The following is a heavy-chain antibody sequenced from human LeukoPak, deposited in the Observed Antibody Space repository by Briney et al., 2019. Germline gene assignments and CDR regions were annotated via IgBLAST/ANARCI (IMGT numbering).Heavy chain of an antibody. CDR3: ATEYSSGWWGAFDI. J-gene: IGHJ3*02. Sequence: ASVKVSCKVSGYTLTELSMRWVRQAPGKGLEWMGGFDPEDGETIYAQKFQGRVTMTEDTSTDTAYMELSSLRSEDTAVYYCATEYSSGWWGAFDIWGQGTMVTVSS. CDR1: GYTLTELS. V-gene: IGHV1-24*01. CDR2: FDPEDGET. D-gene: IGHD6-19*01.